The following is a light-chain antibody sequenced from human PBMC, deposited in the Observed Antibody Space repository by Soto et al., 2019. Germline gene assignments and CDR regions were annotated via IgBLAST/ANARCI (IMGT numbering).Light chain of an antibody. CDR2: KAS. CDR3: QQYNSYALT. J-gene: IGKJ4*01. CDR1: QSISSW. V-gene: IGKV1-5*03. Sequence: DIQMTQSPSTLSASVGDRVTITCRASQSISSWLAWYQQKPGKAPKLLIYKASSLESGVPSRFSGSGSGTEFTLTISSLQPDDFATYYCQQYNSYALTFGGWTKVEIK.